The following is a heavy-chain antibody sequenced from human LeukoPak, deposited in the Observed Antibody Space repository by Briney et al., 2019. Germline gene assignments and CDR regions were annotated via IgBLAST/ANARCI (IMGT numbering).Heavy chain of an antibody. D-gene: IGHD1-26*01. CDR1: GYTFTSYG. CDR3: ATQNSGISI. CDR2: ISAYNGNT. Sequence: APVKVSCKASGYTFTSYGISWLRQAPGQRPGWMGWISAYNGNTNYAQKLQGRVTMTTDTSTSTAYMELRSLRSDDTAVYYCATQNSGISIWGQGTMVTVSS. V-gene: IGHV1-18*01. J-gene: IGHJ3*02.